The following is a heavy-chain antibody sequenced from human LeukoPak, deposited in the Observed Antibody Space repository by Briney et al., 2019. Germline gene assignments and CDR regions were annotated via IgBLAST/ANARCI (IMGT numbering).Heavy chain of an antibody. D-gene: IGHD3-22*01. V-gene: IGHV3-23*01. CDR2: VSTSGSVA. Sequence: GGSLRLSCAASGFTFSSYAMNWVRQAPGKGLEWVATVSTSGSVAYHADSVKGRFTISRDNSANTLYLQMYSLRAEDTAVYFCARAGTSGYYYNWYFDLWGRGTLVTISS. J-gene: IGHJ2*01. CDR1: GFTFSSYA. CDR3: ARAGTSGYYYNWYFDL.